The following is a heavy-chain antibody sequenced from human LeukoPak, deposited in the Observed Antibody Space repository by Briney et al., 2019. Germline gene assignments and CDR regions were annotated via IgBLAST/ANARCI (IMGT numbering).Heavy chain of an antibody. CDR3: ARESSSWFGDLGYPFYAMDV. Sequence: GGSLRLSCAASAFTVSSNCMNWVRQAPGKGLEWVSVLYINGVTYYADSVKGRFTISRDNSKNTLYLQMNSLRAEDTAVYYCARESSSWFGDLGYPFYAMDVWGKGTTVTVSS. CDR2: LYINGVT. D-gene: IGHD3-10*01. J-gene: IGHJ6*04. V-gene: IGHV3-53*01. CDR1: AFTVSSNC.